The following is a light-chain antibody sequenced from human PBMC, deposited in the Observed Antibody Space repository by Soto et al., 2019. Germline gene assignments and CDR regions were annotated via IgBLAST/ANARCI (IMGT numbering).Light chain of an antibody. CDR1: QGISNY. CDR2: AAS. V-gene: IGKV1-27*01. CDR3: HNYNSVHRT. Sequence: DIQRTQSPSSLSASVGDRGTIACRASQGISNYLAWYQQKPGKVPKLLIYAASTLQSGVPSRFSGSGSGTGFNLSISSLQPEDVATDYSHNYNSVHRTCGQGTKVDIK. J-gene: IGKJ1*01.